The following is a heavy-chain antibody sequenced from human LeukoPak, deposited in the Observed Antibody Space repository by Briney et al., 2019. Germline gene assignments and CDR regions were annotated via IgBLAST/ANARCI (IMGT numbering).Heavy chain of an antibody. CDR3: AKAFREYSSSSYSAFDT. D-gene: IGHD2-21*01. CDR2: ITGSGGST. V-gene: IGHV3-23*01. CDR1: GFTFNTYA. Sequence: PGGSLRLSCAASGFTFNTYAMSWVRQAPGKGLEWVSGITGSGGSTYYGDSVKGRFTISRDTSKNMLYLQMNSLRAEDTAVYYCAKAFREYSSSSYSAFDTWGQGTMVIVSS. J-gene: IGHJ3*02.